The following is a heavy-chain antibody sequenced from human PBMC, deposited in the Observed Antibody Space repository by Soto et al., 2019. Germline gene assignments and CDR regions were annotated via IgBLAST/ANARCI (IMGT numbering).Heavy chain of an antibody. D-gene: IGHD6-19*01. V-gene: IGHV3-48*01. J-gene: IGHJ1*01. CDR2: ISSSSSTI. Sequence: PGGALGLSGPAFGLTFSSYSMTWSRKTQGKGLEWVSYISSSSSTIYYADSVKGRFTISRDNAKNSLYLQMNSLRAEDTAVYYCARDFGTRVIAVAFQHWGQGTLVTVSS. CDR3: ARDFGTRVIAVAFQH. CDR1: GLTFSSYS.